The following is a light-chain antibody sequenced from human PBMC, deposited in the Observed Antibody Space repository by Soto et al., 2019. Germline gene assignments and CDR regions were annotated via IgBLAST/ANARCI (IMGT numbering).Light chain of an antibody. CDR3: QQYGSSPRT. CDR1: QSVSSSY. J-gene: IGKJ1*01. V-gene: IGKV3-20*01. CDR2: GAS. Sequence: EIVLTQSPGTLSLSPGERATLSCRASQSVSSSYLAWYQQKPGQAPRLLIYGASSRATGIPDRFSGSGSGTDFTLTISILEPEDFAVYYCQQYGSSPRTFVQGTQVEIK.